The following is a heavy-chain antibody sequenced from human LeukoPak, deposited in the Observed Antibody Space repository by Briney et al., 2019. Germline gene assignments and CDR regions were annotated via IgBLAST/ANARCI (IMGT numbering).Heavy chain of an antibody. Sequence: GESLKISCKGSGYSFTNRWIAWVRQMPGKGLEWMGIIYPGDSDTRYSPSFQGHVTISADKSISTAYLQWSSLKASDTAMYYCALRGDIDWFDPRGQGTLVTVSS. CDR3: ALRGDIDWFDP. CDR2: IYPGDSDT. J-gene: IGHJ5*02. CDR1: GYSFTNRW. V-gene: IGHV5-51*01. D-gene: IGHD3-10*01.